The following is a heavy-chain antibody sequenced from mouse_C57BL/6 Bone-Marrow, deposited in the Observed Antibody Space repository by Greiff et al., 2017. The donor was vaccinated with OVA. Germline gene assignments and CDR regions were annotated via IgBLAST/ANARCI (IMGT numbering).Heavy chain of an antibody. Sequence: EVMLVESGGGLVKPGGSLKLSCAASGFTFSSYAMSWVRQTPEKRLEWVATISDGGSYTYYPDNVKGRFTISRDNAKNNLYLQMSHLKSEDTAMYYCARDRGPWGQGTLVTVSA. CDR1: GFTFSSYA. CDR2: ISDGGSYT. CDR3: ARDRGP. J-gene: IGHJ3*01. D-gene: IGHD3-1*01. V-gene: IGHV5-4*01.